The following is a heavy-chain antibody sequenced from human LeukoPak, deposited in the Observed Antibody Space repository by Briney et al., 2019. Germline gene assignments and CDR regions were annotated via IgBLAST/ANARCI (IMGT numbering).Heavy chain of an antibody. V-gene: IGHV3-66*01. Sequence: GGSLRLSCAASGFTVSSNYMSWVRQAPGKGLEWVSVIYSGGSTYYADSVKGRFTISRDNSKNTLYLQMNSLRAEDTAVYYSARGPPPRYSSGWNYFDYWGQGTLVTVSS. D-gene: IGHD6-19*01. CDR2: IYSGGST. J-gene: IGHJ4*02. CDR3: ARGPPPRYSSGWNYFDY. CDR1: GFTVSSNY.